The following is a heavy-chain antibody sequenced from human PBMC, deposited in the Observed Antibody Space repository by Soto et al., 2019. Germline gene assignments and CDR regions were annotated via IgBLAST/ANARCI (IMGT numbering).Heavy chain of an antibody. D-gene: IGHD6-19*01. Sequence: SETLSLTCTVSGGSISSSSYYWGWIRQPPGKGLEWIGSIYYSGSTYYNPSLKSRVTISVDTSKNQFSLKLSSVTAADTAVYYCARQDNSSGWLGGYYYYYYGMDVWGQGTTVTVSS. CDR3: ARQDNSSGWLGGYYYYYYGMDV. CDR1: GGSISSSSYY. V-gene: IGHV4-39*01. CDR2: IYYSGST. J-gene: IGHJ6*02.